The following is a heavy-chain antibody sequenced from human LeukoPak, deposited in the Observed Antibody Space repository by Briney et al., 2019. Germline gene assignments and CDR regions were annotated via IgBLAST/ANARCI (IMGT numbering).Heavy chain of an antibody. CDR2: IYYSGST. CDR3: ARDSIPLPIAAAGRGRFDP. D-gene: IGHD6-13*01. Sequence: SETLSLTCTVSGGSISSSSYYWVWIRQPPGKGLDWIGSIYYSGSTYYNPSLKSRVTISVDTSKNQFSLKLSSVTAADTAVYYCARDSIPLPIAAAGRGRFDPWGQGTLVTVSS. J-gene: IGHJ5*02. V-gene: IGHV4-39*07. CDR1: GGSISSSSYY.